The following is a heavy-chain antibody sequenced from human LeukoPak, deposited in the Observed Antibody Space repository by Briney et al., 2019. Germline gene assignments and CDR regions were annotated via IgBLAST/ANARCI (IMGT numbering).Heavy chain of an antibody. Sequence: GGSLRLSCAASGFTFSSYAMSWVRQAPGKGLEWVSAISGSGGSTYYADSVKSRFTISRDNSKNTLYLQMNSLRAEDTAVYYCAKPQGTDVVVIAIEFDYWGQGTLVTVSS. CDR3: AKPQGTDVVVIAIEFDY. D-gene: IGHD2-21*01. V-gene: IGHV3-23*01. CDR1: GFTFSSYA. CDR2: ISGSGGST. J-gene: IGHJ4*02.